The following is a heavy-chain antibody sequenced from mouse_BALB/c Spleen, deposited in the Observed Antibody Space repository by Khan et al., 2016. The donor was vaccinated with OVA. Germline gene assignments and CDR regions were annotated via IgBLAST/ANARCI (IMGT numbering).Heavy chain of an antibody. CDR1: GFTFSSFG. D-gene: IGHD1-1*02. CDR2: ISSGSSSI. J-gene: IGHJ1*01. CDR3: AREDYGQWYFDV. Sequence: EVNVVESGGGLVQPGGSRKLSCAASGFTFSSFGMHWVRQAPEKGLEWVAYISSGSSSIYYADTVKGRFTISRDNPKNTLFLQMTSLRSEDTAMYYCAREDYGQWYFDVWGAGTTVTVSS. V-gene: IGHV5-17*02.